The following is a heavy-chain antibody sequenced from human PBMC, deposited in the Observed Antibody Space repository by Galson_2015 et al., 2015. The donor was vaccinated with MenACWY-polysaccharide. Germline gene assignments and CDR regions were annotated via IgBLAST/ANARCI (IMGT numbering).Heavy chain of an antibody. D-gene: IGHD2-8*01. CDR2: INPNSGGT. CDR3: ARGGSTNYWPVDY. CDR1: GYTFTAYY. V-gene: IGHV1-2*02. Sequence: SVKVSCKASGYTFTAYYLHWVRQAPGQGLEWMGWINPNSGGTNYAQKFQGRLIMTRDTSISTAYMEVSSLRSDDTAVYYCARGGSTNYWPVDYGAQGPL. J-gene: IGHJ4*02.